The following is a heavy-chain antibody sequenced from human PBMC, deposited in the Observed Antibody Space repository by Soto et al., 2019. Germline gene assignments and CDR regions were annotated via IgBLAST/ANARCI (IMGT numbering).Heavy chain of an antibody. V-gene: IGHV3-74*01. CDR3: AREYYDFWSGYYMSCDY. J-gene: IGHJ4*02. CDR1: GFTFSSYW. D-gene: IGHD3-3*01. CDR2: INSDGSST. Sequence: GGSLRLSCAASGFTFSSYWMHWVRQAPGKGLVWVSRINSDGSSTSYADSVKGRFTISRDNAKNTLYLQMNSLRAEDAAVYYCAREYYDFWSGYYMSCDYWGQGTLVTVSS.